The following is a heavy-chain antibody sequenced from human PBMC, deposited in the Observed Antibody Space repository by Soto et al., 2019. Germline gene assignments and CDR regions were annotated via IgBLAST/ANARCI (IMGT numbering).Heavy chain of an antibody. CDR1: GGSFSGYY. V-gene: IGHV4-34*01. Sequence: QVQLQQWGAGLLKPSETLSLTCAVYGGSFSGYYWSWIRQPPGKGLEWIGEINHSGSTNYNPSLKSLVTISVDTSKNQFSLKLSSVTAAHTAVYYCARGTMVATFDYWGQGTLVTVSS. J-gene: IGHJ4*02. CDR2: INHSGST. D-gene: IGHD5-12*01. CDR3: ARGTMVATFDY.